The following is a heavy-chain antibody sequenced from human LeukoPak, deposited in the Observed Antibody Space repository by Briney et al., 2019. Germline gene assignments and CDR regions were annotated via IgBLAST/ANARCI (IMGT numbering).Heavy chain of an antibody. D-gene: IGHD2-15*01. CDR3: ARDSAFSSYSS. V-gene: IGHV3-53*01. J-gene: IGHJ5*02. CDR2: IYSDRRT. Sequence: GGSLRLSCAASGFTFSVCYMSWNRQAPGKGLEWVAIIYSDRRTFYAVFVPGLFTSTRNYSKNTLFLQMDSLRAEDTAIYYFARDSAFSSYSSCDQGALITVSS. CDR1: GFTFSVCY.